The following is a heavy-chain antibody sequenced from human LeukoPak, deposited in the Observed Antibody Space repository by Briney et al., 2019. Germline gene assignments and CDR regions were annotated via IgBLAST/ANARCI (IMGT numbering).Heavy chain of an antibody. CDR1: GGTFSSYA. Sequence: ASVKVSCKASGGTFSSYAISWVRQAPGQGLEWMGGIIPIFGTANYAQKFQGRVTITADKSTSTAYMELSSLRSEDTAVYYCARGESPAPGPFAYWGQGTLVTVSS. V-gene: IGHV1-69*06. D-gene: IGHD3-10*01. CDR2: IIPIFGTA. J-gene: IGHJ4*02. CDR3: ARGESPAPGPFAY.